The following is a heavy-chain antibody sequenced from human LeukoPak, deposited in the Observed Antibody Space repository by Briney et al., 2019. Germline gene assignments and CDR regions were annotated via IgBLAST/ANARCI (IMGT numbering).Heavy chain of an antibody. CDR1: GFTLSDYY. D-gene: IGHD3-10*01. J-gene: IGHJ4*02. CDR3: AGDFVGGSGGYLDY. Sequence: AGGSLRLSCAASGFTLSDYYISWIRQAPGKGLEWVSYISSSGSTIYYGDSVQGRFTISRDNAKNSLYLQMNSLRAEDTAVYYCAGDFVGGSGGYLDYWGQGTLVTVSS. V-gene: IGHV3-11*01. CDR2: ISSSGSTI.